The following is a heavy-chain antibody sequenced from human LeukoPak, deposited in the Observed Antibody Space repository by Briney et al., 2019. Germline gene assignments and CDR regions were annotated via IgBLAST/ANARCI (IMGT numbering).Heavy chain of an antibody. D-gene: IGHD6-19*01. CDR1: GGSFSGYY. CDR3: ARGGYDSSGWYFDY. CDR2: INHSGST. V-gene: IGHV4-34*01. J-gene: IGHJ4*02. Sequence: SETLSLTCAVYGGSFSGYYWSWIRQPPGKGLEWIGEINHSGSTNYNPSLKSRVTISVDTSKKQFSLKLSSVTAADTAVYYCARGGYDSSGWYFDYWGQGTLVTVSS.